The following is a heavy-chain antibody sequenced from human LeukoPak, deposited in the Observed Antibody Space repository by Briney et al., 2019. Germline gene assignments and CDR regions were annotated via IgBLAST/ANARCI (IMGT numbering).Heavy chain of an antibody. J-gene: IGHJ6*02. CDR3: ASLKDSGYGMDV. V-gene: IGHV1-2*02. CDR1: GYTFTGNY. Sequence: ASVKVSCKASGYTFTGNYMHWVRQAPGQGLEWMGWINPNSGGTNYAQKFQGRVTMTRDTSISTAYMELSRLRSDDTAVYYCASLKDSGYGMDVWGQGTTVTVSS. CDR2: INPNSGGT. D-gene: IGHD2-15*01.